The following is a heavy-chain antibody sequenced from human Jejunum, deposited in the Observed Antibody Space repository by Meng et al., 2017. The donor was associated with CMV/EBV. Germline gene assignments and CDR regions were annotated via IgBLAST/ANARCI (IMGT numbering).Heavy chain of an antibody. J-gene: IGHJ4*02. V-gene: IGHV4-30-4*08. CDR2: IHDTGST. CDR1: GGSIGSGDYY. CDR3: ARGSIFVSFDS. Sequence: QGHRQGPGPGLGNPSQTLSPTCSVSGGSIGSGDYYWSWIRQPPGKGLEWIGYIHDTGSTYYNPSLKSRVDISLGTSRNHFSLTLSSVTAEDTAVYFCARGSIFVSFDSWGQGTLVTVSS. D-gene: IGHD3-3*01.